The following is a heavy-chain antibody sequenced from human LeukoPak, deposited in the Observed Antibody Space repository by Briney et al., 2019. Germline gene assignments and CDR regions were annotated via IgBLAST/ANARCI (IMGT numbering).Heavy chain of an antibody. CDR1: GYTFISYG. J-gene: IGHJ4*02. CDR3: ARGELRGYNYGPFDY. V-gene: IGHV1-18*01. CDR2: ISAYNGNT. D-gene: IGHD5-18*01. Sequence: SVKVSCKASGYTFISYGISWVRQAPGQGLEWMGWISAYNGNTNYAQKLQGRVTMTTDTSTSTAYMELRSLRSDDTAVYYCARGELRGYNYGPFDYWGQGTLVTVSS.